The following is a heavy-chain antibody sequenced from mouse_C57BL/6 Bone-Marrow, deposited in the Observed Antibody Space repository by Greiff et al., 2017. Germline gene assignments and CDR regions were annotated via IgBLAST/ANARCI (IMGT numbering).Heavy chain of an antibody. V-gene: IGHV5-6*02. D-gene: IGHD4-1*01. CDR1: GFTFSSYG. J-gene: IGHJ4*01. CDR3: ARHWDGYAMDY. Sequence: VKLVESGGDLVKPGGSLKLSCAASGFTFSSYGMSWVRQTPDKRLEWVATISSGGSYTYYPDSVKGRFTISRDNAKNTLYLQMSSLKSEDTAMYYCARHWDGYAMDYWGQGTSVTVSS. CDR2: ISSGGSYT.